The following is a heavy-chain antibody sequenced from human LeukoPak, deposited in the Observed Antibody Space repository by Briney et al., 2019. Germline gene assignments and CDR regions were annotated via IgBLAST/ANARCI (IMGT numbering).Heavy chain of an antibody. V-gene: IGHV3-23*01. D-gene: IGHD2-2*01. CDR2: FSGMSGST. J-gene: IGHJ4*02. Sequence: GGSLRLSRAASGFTWSNYARSGVLRAPVKGLEWVSSFSGMSGSTDYADCGKVRFTISRDNSKNTLYLQMNSLRAEETAVYYCASIYCSSTSCYAGGVNYWGQGTLVTVSS. CDR3: ASIYCSSTSCYAGGVNY. CDR1: GFTWSNYA.